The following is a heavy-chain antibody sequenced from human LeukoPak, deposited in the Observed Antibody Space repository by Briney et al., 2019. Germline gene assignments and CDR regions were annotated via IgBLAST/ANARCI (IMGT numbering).Heavy chain of an antibody. J-gene: IGHJ4*02. CDR3: ARDTYYYDSSGYYNYFDY. CDR2: IYTSGST. Sequence: SETLSLTCTVSGGSISSYYWSWIRQPAGKGLEWIGRIYTSGSTNYNPSLKSRVTMSVDTSKNQFSLKLSSVTAADTAVYYCARDTYYYDSSGYYNYFDYWGQGTLATVSS. D-gene: IGHD3-22*01. CDR1: GGSISSYY. V-gene: IGHV4-4*07.